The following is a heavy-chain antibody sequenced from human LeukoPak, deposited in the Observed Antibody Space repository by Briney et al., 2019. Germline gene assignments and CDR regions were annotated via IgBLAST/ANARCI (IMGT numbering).Heavy chain of an antibody. CDR3: VKDSVWFGEPNWFDP. CDR1: GFTFSSYA. D-gene: IGHD3-10*01. Sequence: GGSLRLSCAASGFTFSSYAMTWVRQAPGKGLEWVSSIGGSGGNTYYADSVKGRFTISRDNSKNTLSLQMNSLRAEDTAVYYCVKDSVWFGEPNWFDPWGQGTLVTVSS. V-gene: IGHV3-23*01. CDR2: IGGSGGNT. J-gene: IGHJ5*02.